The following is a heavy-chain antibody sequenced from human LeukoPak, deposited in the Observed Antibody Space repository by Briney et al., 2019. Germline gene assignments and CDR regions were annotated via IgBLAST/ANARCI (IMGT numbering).Heavy chain of an antibody. D-gene: IGHD3-10*01. CDR2: INPNSGGT. Sequence: ASVKVSCKAFGYTFTGYYMHWVRQAPGQGLEWMGWINPNSGGTNYAQKFQGRVTMTRDTSISTAYMELSRLRSDDTAVYYCARESYYYGSGSYYNDYWGQGTLVTVSS. J-gene: IGHJ4*02. V-gene: IGHV1-2*02. CDR1: GYTFTGYY. CDR3: ARESYYYGSGSYYNDY.